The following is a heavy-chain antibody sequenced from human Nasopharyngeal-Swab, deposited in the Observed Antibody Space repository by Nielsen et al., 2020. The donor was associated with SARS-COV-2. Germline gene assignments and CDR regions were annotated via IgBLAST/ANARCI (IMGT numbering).Heavy chain of an antibody. Sequence: ASVKVSCKASGYTFTSYYMHWVRQAPGQGLEWMGIINPSGGSTSYAHTFQGRVTITADESTSTAYMELSSLRSEDTAVYYCASLGSMVQDAFDIWGQRTMVTVSS. CDR1: GYTFTSYY. V-gene: IGHV1-46*01. CDR3: ASLGSMVQDAFDI. CDR2: INPSGGST. D-gene: IGHD4/OR15-4a*01. J-gene: IGHJ3*02.